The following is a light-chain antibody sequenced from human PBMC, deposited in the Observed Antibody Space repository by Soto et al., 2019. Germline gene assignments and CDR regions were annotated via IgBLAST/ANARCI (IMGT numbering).Light chain of an antibody. J-gene: IGLJ1*01. CDR1: SSDVGGYNF. V-gene: IGLV2-23*01. CDR2: EGS. CDR3: CSYAGSSTYV. Sequence: QSVLTQPASVSGSHGQSITISCTGTSSDVGGYNFVAWFQQYPGKDPKLMIYEGSPRPSGVSTRFSGSRSGNKASLTISGLQAEDEADYYCCSYAGSSTYVFGTGTKVTVL.